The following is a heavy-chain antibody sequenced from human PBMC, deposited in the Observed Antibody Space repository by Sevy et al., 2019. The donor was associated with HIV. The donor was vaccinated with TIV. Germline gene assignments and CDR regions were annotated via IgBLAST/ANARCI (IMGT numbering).Heavy chain of an antibody. CDR3: ARNRGPCVHFDN. CDR2: IYYSGNS. V-gene: IGHV4-30-4*01. Sequence: SETLSLTCTVSGGSISNPDYYWSWIRQPPGKGLEWIGYIYYSGNSYFSPSLKSRVTISIDTSKNQFSLKLNSVTAVDTAVYYCARNRGPCVHFDNWGQGTLVTVSS. J-gene: IGHJ4*02. CDR1: GGSISNPDYY. D-gene: IGHD3-16*01.